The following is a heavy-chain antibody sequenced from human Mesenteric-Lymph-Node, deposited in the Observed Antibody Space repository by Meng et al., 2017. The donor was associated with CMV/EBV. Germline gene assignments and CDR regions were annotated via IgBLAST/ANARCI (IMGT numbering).Heavy chain of an antibody. Sequence: LRLSCAISGDSVSSNSAAWNWIRQSPSRGLEWLGRTYYRSKWYNDYAVSVKSRITINPDTSKNQFSLQLNSVTPGDTAVYYCARELRVVVPAASYYYYGMDVWGQGTTVTVSS. CDR1: GDSVSSNSAA. D-gene: IGHD2-2*01. J-gene: IGHJ6*02. CDR3: ARELRVVVPAASYYYYGMDV. V-gene: IGHV6-1*01. CDR2: TYYRSKWYN.